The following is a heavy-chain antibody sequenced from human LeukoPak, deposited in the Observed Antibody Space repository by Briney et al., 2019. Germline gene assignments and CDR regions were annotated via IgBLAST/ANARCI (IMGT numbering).Heavy chain of an antibody. D-gene: IGHD6-13*01. CDR3: ARLAAAGTYDWFDP. Sequence: ASVKVSCKASGYTFTSYGISWVRQAPGQGLEWMGWVSAYNGNTNYAQKLQGRVTMTTDTSTSTAYMELRSLRSDDTAVYYCARLAAAGTYDWFDPWGQGTLVTVSS. CDR1: GYTFTSYG. CDR2: VSAYNGNT. V-gene: IGHV1-18*01. J-gene: IGHJ5*02.